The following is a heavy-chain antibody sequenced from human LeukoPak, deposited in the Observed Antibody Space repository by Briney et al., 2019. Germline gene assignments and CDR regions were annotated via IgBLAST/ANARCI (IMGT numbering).Heavy chain of an antibody. CDR1: GFTFSSYG. V-gene: IGHV3-33*01. CDR3: ARVANITTFGMDV. D-gene: IGHD3-9*01. J-gene: IGHJ6*02. CDR2: IWFDGSKK. Sequence: TGRSLRLSCAASGFTFSSYGMHWVRQVRQAPGKGPEWVAVIWFDGSKKYYSDSVKGRLTISRDNSKNTLYLQMNSLRAEDTAVYYCARVANITTFGMDVWGQGTTVTVSS.